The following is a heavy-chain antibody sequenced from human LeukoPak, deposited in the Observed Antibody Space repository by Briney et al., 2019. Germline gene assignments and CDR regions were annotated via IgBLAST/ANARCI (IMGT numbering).Heavy chain of an antibody. Sequence: SETLSLTCAVYGDYLSSYYWSWVRQPPGRGLEWIGEINHSGDTNYTPSLESRVTISVDTSQNQIYLKLGSVTVADTAVYYCASGRGGSIRNGMDVSGQGTTVTVPS. V-gene: IGHV4-34*01. J-gene: IGHJ6*02. CDR1: GDYLSSYY. D-gene: IGHD3-10*01. CDR2: INHSGDT. CDR3: ASGRGGSIRNGMDV.